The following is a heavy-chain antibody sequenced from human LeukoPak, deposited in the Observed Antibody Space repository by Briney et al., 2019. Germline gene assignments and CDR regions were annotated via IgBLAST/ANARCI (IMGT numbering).Heavy chain of an antibody. D-gene: IGHD3-22*01. V-gene: IGHV3-48*01. J-gene: IGHJ4*02. Sequence: GGSLRLSCAASGFTFSSYSMNWVRQAPGKGLEWVSYISSSSSTIYYADSVKGRFTISRDNSRITLYLQMNSLRVEDTAIYYCARVDSGNYYYFDYWGQGTLVTVSS. CDR2: ISSSSSTI. CDR3: ARVDSGNYYYFDY. CDR1: GFTFSSYS.